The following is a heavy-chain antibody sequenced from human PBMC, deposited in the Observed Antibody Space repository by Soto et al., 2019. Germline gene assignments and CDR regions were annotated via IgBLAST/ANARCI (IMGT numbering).Heavy chain of an antibody. V-gene: IGHV1-18*01. CDR3: ARDRGRSCIGGICPFDY. CDR1: GYSFTIYG. J-gene: IGHJ4*02. D-gene: IGHD2-15*01. Sequence: ASVKVSCKASGYSFTIYGITWVRQAPGQGLEWMGWINTYDGNTNYAQNFQGRVSMARDTSTSTAYMELRSLRSDDTAVYYCARDRGRSCIGGICPFDYWGQGTLVTVSS. CDR2: INTYDGNT.